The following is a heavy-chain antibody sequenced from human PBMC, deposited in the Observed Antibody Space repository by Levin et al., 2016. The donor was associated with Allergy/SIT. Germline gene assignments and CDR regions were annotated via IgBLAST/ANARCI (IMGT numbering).Heavy chain of an antibody. CDR3: ARDRWGYCSSTSCRLTSTYYYYYMDV. V-gene: IGHV4-34*01. J-gene: IGHJ6*03. CDR2: INHSGST. D-gene: IGHD2-2*01. CDR1: GGSFSGYY. Sequence: GSLRLSCAVYGGSFSGYYWSWIRQPPGKGLEWIGEINHSGSTNYNPSLKSRVTISVDTSKNQFSLKLSSVTAADTAVYYCARDRWGYCSSTSCRLTSTYYYYYMDVWGKGTTVTVSS.